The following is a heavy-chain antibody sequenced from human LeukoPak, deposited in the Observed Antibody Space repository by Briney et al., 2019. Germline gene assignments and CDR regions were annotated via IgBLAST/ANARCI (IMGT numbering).Heavy chain of an antibody. Sequence: SETLSLTCTVSGGSISSYYWSWIRQPPGKALVWSGYIYYSGSTNYNPSLKSRVTISVDTSKNQFSLKLSSVTAADTAVYYCASARYGSGSYHARSYYFDYWGQGTLVTVSS. J-gene: IGHJ4*02. D-gene: IGHD3-10*01. CDR2: IYYSGST. V-gene: IGHV4-59*01. CDR3: ASARYGSGSYHARSYYFDY. CDR1: GGSISSYY.